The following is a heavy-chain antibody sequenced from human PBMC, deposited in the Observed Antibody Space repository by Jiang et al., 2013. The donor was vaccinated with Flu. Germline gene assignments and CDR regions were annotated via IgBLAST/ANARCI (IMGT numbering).Heavy chain of an antibody. J-gene: IGHJ5*02. D-gene: IGHD2-15*01. V-gene: IGHV6-1*01. Sequence: GRTYYRSKWYNDYAVSVKSRITINPDTSKNQFSLQLNSVTPEDTAVYYCARDKMRGGYNWFDPWGQGTLVTVSS. CDR3: ARDKMRGGYNWFDP. CDR2: TYYRSKWYN.